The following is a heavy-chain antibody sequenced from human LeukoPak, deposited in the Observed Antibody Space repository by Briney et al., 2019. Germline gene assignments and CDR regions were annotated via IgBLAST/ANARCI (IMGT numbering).Heavy chain of an antibody. V-gene: IGHV3-23*01. Sequence: GGSLRLSCAASGFTFSSYAMSWVRQAPGKGLEWVSAISGSGGSTYYADSVKGRFTVSRDNAKNSLYLQMNSLRAEDTAVYYCARDQYGDYSLDYWGQGTLVTVSS. CDR1: GFTFSSYA. D-gene: IGHD4-17*01. CDR2: ISGSGGST. J-gene: IGHJ4*02. CDR3: ARDQYGDYSLDY.